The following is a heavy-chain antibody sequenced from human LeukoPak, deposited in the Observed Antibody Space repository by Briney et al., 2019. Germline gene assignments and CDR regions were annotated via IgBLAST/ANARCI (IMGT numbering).Heavy chain of an antibody. J-gene: IGHJ4*02. CDR1: GFTFSTYA. D-gene: IGHD3-3*01. Sequence: GGSLRLSCAASGFTFSTYAMHWVRQAPGKGLEWVAVISYDGSNKYYADSVKGRFTISRDNSKNTLYLQVNSLRSEDTAVYYCAKDRPEGVTIFGVVIKGYFDYWGQGTLVTVSS. V-gene: IGHV3-30-3*01. CDR2: ISYDGSNK. CDR3: AKDRPEGVTIFGVVIKGYFDY.